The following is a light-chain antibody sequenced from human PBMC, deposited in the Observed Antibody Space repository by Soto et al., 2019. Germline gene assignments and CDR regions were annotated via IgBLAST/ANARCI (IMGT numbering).Light chain of an antibody. CDR1: QDLVYSDGDIY. CDR3: MQGTNWPLT. CDR2: NVS. J-gene: IGKJ4*01. Sequence: DVVMTQSPLSLPVTLGQPASISCRSSQDLVYSDGDIYLNWFQQRPGQPPRRLIYNVSKRDSGDPDRFSGSGSGTGVTLEISWVEAEDVGVYDCMQGTNWPLTFGGGTKVEIK. V-gene: IGKV2-30*01.